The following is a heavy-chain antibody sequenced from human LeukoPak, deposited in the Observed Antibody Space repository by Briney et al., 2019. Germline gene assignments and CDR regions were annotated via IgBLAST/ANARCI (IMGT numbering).Heavy chain of an antibody. J-gene: IGHJ4*02. CDR2: TRYDGAYK. V-gene: IGHV3-30*02. CDR1: GFTFGSYG. Sequence: GGSLRLSCVASGFTFGSYGMHWVRQPPGKGLEWVAFTRYDGAYKYYADSVEGRFTISRDNSKSTVYLQMNSLRAEDTAVYYCARETEAFEHWGQGTLVTVSS. CDR3: ARETEAFEH.